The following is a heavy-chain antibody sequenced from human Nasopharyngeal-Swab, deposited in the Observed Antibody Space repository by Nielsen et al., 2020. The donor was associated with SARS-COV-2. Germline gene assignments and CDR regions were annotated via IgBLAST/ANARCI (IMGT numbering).Heavy chain of an antibody. CDR1: GFTFSSYE. CDR2: ISSSGSTI. D-gene: IGHD3-10*01. J-gene: IGHJ4*02. V-gene: IGHV3-48*03. Sequence: GGSLRLSCAASGFTFSSYEMSWVRQAPGKGLEWVSYISSSGSTIYYADSVKGRFTISRDNAKNSLYLQMNSLRAEDTAVYYCASGKGYYYGSGTFDYWGQGTLVTVSS. CDR3: ASGKGYYYGSGTFDY.